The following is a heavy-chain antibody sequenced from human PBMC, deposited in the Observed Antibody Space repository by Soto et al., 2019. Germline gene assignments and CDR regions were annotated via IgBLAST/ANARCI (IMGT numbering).Heavy chain of an antibody. J-gene: IGHJ5*02. D-gene: IGHD3-3*02. CDR3: ARHSLALRKNNWFDP. Sequence: LETLSLTCTVSGDSIISSYFYWGWVRQPPGKGLEWIGSIFYLGSSYYNPSLKSRVTMSVDTSKNQFSLRLRSVTAADTALYFCARHSLALRKNNWFDPWGQGIMVTVSS. CDR1: GDSIISSYFY. V-gene: IGHV4-39*01. CDR2: IFYLGSS.